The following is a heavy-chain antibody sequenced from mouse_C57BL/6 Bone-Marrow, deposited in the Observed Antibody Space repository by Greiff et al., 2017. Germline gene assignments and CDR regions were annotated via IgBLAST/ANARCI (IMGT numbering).Heavy chain of an antibody. Sequence: VQLQQPGAELVKPGASVKMSCTASGYTFTSSWITWVKQRPGQGLEWIGDIYPGSGSTNYNEKFKSKATLTVDTSSSTAYMQLSSLTSEDSSVYDCARGGLRPYYFDYWGQGTTLTVSS. CDR3: ARGGLRPYYFDY. J-gene: IGHJ2*01. D-gene: IGHD2-2*01. V-gene: IGHV1-55*01. CDR2: IYPGSGST. CDR1: GYTFTSSW.